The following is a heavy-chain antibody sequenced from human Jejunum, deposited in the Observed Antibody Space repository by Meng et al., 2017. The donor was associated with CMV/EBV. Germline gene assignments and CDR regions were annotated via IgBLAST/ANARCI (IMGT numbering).Heavy chain of an antibody. V-gene: IGHV3-72*01. D-gene: IGHD1-26*01. J-gene: IGHJ4*02. CDR2: IRSKANSYTT. CDR3: ARRGGSYYVDY. Sequence: CAASGFTFSDHYMDWVRQAPGKGLEWVGRIRSKANSYTTEYAASVKGRFAISRDDSKKSLYLQVNSLKTEDTAVYYCARRGGSYYVDYWGQGTLVTVSS. CDR1: GFTFSDHY.